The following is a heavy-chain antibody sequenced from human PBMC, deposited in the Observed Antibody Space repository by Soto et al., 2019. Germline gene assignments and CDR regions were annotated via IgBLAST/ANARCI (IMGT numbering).Heavy chain of an antibody. CDR3: ARDRTYQYYDFWSGYGGGWFDP. CDR1: GYTFTSYG. J-gene: IGHJ5*02. CDR2: ISAYNGNT. D-gene: IGHD3-3*01. V-gene: IGHV1-18*04. Sequence: QVQLVQSGAEVKKPGASVKVSCKASGYTFTSYGISWVRQAPGQGLEWMGWISAYNGNTNYAQKLQGRVTMTTDTSTSTAYMGLRCLRSDGTAVYYCARDRTYQYYDFWSGYGGGWFDPWGQGTLVTVSS.